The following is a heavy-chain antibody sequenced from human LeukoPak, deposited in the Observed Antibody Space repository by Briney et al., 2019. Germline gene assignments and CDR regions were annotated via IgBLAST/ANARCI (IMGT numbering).Heavy chain of an antibody. D-gene: IGHD3-16*01. J-gene: IGHJ4*02. CDR1: GYTFTNYG. CDR3: ARYSLQVWGNTPDY. CDR2: ISAYNGNT. V-gene: IGHV1-18*01. Sequence: GASVKVSCKASGYTFTNYGITWVRQAPGQGLEWMGWISAYNGNTNYAQKLQGRVTMTTDTSTSTAYMELRSLRSDDTAVYYCARYSLQVWGNTPDYWGQGTLVTVSS.